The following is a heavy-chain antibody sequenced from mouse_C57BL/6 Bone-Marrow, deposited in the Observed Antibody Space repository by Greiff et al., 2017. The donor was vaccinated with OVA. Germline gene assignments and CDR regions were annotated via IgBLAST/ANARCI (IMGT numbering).Heavy chain of an antibody. D-gene: IGHD2-5*01. CDR2: ISSGSSTI. CDR1: GFTFSDYG. J-gene: IGHJ3*01. V-gene: IGHV5-17*01. Sequence: EVMLVESGGGLVKPGGSLKLSCAASGFTFSDYGMHWVRQAPEKGLEWVAYISSGSSTIYYADTVKGRFTISRDNAKNTLFLQMTSLRSEDTAMYYCARTYSNYVSWFAYWGQGTLVTVSA. CDR3: ARTYSNYVSWFAY.